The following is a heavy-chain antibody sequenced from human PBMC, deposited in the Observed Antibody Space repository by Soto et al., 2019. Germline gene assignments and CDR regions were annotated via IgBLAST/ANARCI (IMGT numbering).Heavy chain of an antibody. CDR1: GFTFSSCA. Sequence: EVHLLESGGALVQPGGSLSLSCAASGFTFSSCAMGWVRQAPGKGLVWVSDIIDSGGSTYYADAVKGRFTISSDNSKSTLYLQMNSLRAEDTAVSYCGEGRNYDYYYGLDVWGQGTTDTVSS. CDR3: GEGRNYDYYYGLDV. V-gene: IGHV3-23*01. J-gene: IGHJ6*02. D-gene: IGHD1-1*01. CDR2: IIDSGGST.